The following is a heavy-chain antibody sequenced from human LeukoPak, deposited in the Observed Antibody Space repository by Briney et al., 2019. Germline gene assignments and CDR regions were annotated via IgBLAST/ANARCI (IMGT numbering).Heavy chain of an antibody. CDR3: GGRYYDSSGYEYYFDY. J-gene: IGHJ4*02. Sequence: SETLSLTCSVSGGSISGTSYCWGWIRQPPGKGPEWIGSHYHTGRIYHNPSLNSRVTISVDTSKNQFSLKLSSVTAADTAVYYCGGRYYDSSGYEYYFDYWGQGTLVTVSS. CDR1: GGSISGTSYC. V-gene: IGHV4-39*07. D-gene: IGHD3-22*01. CDR2: HYHTGRI.